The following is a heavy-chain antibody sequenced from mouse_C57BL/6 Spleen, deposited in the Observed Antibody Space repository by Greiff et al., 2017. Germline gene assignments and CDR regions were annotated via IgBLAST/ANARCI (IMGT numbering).Heavy chain of an antibody. CDR1: GFTFSSYA. CDR3: TRDGGVTTSAMDY. CDR2: ISSGGDYI. V-gene: IGHV5-9-1*02. J-gene: IGHJ4*01. Sequence: EVQRVESGEGLVKPGGSLKLSCAASGFTFSSYAMSWVRQTPEKRLEWVAYISSGGDYIYYADTVKGRFTISRDNARNTLYLQMSSLKSEDTAMYYCTRDGGVTTSAMDYWGQGTSVTVSS. D-gene: IGHD2-2*01.